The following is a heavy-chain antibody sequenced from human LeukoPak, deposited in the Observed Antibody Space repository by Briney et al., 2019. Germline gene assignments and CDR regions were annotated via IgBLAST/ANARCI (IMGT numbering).Heavy chain of an antibody. CDR3: ARQVRTAMVPYYFDY. CDR1: GGSISSSSYY. V-gene: IGHV4-39*01. CDR2: IYYSGST. Sequence: SETLSLTCTVSGGSISSSSYYWGWIRQPPGKGLEWIGSIYYSGSTYYNPSLKSRVTISVDTSKNQFSLKLSSVTAADTAVYYCARQVRTAMVPYYFDYWGQGTLVTVSS. J-gene: IGHJ4*02. D-gene: IGHD5-18*01.